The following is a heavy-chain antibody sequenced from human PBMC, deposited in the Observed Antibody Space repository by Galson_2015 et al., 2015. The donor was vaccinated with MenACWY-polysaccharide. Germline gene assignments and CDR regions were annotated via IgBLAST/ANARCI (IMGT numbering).Heavy chain of an antibody. CDR1: GFIFYNYA. D-gene: IGHD2-2*03. V-gene: IGHV3-23*01. CDR3: ATWITAHFDF. CDR2: IDYKEGVRT. Sequence: SLRLSCAASGFIFYNYAMSWVRQAPGKGLEWVSTIDYKEGVRTHYADSVKGRFTISRDNSKNTVYLQIDSLRADDTAVYYCATWITAHFDFWGQGPRSPSPQ. J-gene: IGHJ4*02.